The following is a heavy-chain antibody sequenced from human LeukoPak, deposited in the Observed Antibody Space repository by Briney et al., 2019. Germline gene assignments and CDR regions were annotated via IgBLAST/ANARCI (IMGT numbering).Heavy chain of an antibody. CDR3: AREGLYGGLAT. D-gene: IGHD3-16*01. V-gene: IGHV4-61*01. Sequence: PSETLSPTCTVSGGSVSSGSYYWSWIRQPPGKGLEWIGYIYYSGSTNYNPSLKSRVTISVDTSKNQFSLKLSSVTAADTAVYYCAREGLYGGLATWGQGTLVTVSS. CDR2: IYYSGST. J-gene: IGHJ4*02. CDR1: GGSVSSGSYY.